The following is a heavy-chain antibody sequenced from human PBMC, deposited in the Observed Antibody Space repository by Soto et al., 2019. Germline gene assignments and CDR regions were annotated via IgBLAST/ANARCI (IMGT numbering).Heavy chain of an antibody. V-gene: IGHV4-39*01. J-gene: IGHJ4*02. CDR3: APPPRVDDY. CDR2: IYYSGST. CDR1: GGSISSSSYY. Sequence: SETLSLTCTVSGGSISSSSYYWRWIRQPPGKGLEWIGSIYYSGSTYYNPSLKSRVTISVDTSKNQFSLKLSSVTAEDTAVYYCAPPPRVDDYWGQGTLVTAPQ. D-gene: IGHD2-2*01.